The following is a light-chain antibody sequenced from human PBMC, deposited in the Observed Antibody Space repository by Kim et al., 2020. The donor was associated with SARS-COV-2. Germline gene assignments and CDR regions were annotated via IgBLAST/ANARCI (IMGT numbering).Light chain of an antibody. V-gene: IGLV7-46*01. Sequence: QAVVTQEPSLTVFPGGTVTLTCGSSTGAVTSGHHPYWFQQKPGQAPRTLIYDTSNKHSWTPARLSGSLLGGKAALTVSGAVYEDEAEYYCLLYYKGYRIFGGGTQLTVL. CDR3: LLYYKGYRI. CDR1: TGAVTSGHH. J-gene: IGLJ2*01. CDR2: DTS.